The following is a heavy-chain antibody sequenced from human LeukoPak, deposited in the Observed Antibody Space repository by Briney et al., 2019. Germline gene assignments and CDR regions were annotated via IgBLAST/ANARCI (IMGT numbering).Heavy chain of an antibody. J-gene: IGHJ4*02. CDR3: ARSSSSSWYWWRH. D-gene: IGHD6-13*01. Sequence: PSETLSLTCAVYGGSFSGSYWSWIRQPPGKGLEWIGEINHSGSTNYNPSLKSRVTISVDTSKNQFSLKLSSVTAADTAVCYCARSSSSSWYWWRHWGQGTLVTVAS. CDR1: GGSFSGSY. CDR2: INHSGST. V-gene: IGHV4-34*01.